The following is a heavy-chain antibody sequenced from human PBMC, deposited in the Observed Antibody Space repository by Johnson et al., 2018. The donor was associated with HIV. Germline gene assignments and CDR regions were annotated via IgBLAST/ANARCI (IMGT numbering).Heavy chain of an antibody. CDR3: ASSAGGSFFWDAFDI. D-gene: IGHD1-26*01. J-gene: IGHJ3*02. V-gene: IGHV3-30*14. CDR2: ISYDGSNK. Sequence: QVQLVESGGGVVQPGRSLRLSCAASGFTFSTYAIHWVRQAPGKGLEWVALISYDGSNKYYADSVRGRFPISRDNSKNTLYLQMNSLRAEDTAVYYCASSAGGSFFWDAFDIWGQGTMVTVSS. CDR1: GFTFSTYA.